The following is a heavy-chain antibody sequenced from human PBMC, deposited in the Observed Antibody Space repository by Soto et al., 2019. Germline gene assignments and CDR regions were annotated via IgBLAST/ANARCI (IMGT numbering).Heavy chain of an antibody. Sequence: PGGSLRLSCAASGFSFNSYAMGWVRQAPGKGLEWVSGISSGGATTYYADSVKGRFIISRDNPKNTLYLQMSSLGVDDTAIYHCAKVVSASFNKGNLFDPCGKGNLVTVSS. V-gene: IGHV3-23*01. CDR3: AKVVSASFNKGNLFDP. CDR1: GFSFNSYA. J-gene: IGHJ5*01. CDR2: ISSGGATT. D-gene: IGHD1-26*01.